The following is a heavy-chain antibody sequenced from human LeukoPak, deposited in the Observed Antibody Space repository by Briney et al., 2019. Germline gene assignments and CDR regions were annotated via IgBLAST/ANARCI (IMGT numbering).Heavy chain of an antibody. Sequence: PGGSLRLSCAASGFTFSSYAMHWVRQAPGKGLEWVAVISYDGSNKYYADSVKGRFTISRDNSKNTLYLQMNSLRAEDTAVYYCAKGKDIVVVVAASDWGQGTLVTVSS. D-gene: IGHD2-15*01. CDR1: GFTFSSYA. CDR2: ISYDGSNK. J-gene: IGHJ4*02. V-gene: IGHV3-30-3*01. CDR3: AKGKDIVVVVAASD.